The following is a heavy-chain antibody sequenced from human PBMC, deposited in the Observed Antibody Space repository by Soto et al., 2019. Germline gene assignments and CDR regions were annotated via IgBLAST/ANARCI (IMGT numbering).Heavy chain of an antibody. CDR2: MNPDSGNT. Sequence: QVQLVQSGAEVKKPGASVKVSCKASGYTFINYDINWVRRAPGQGLEWVGWMNPDSGNTGYAQNFQGRVTMTGNTSISSVYMELSSLTSEDTAVYYCARRRGSNGWFDLWGQGTLVTVSS. CDR3: ARRRGSNGWFDL. J-gene: IGHJ5*02. CDR1: GYTFINYD. D-gene: IGHD2-8*01. V-gene: IGHV1-8*01.